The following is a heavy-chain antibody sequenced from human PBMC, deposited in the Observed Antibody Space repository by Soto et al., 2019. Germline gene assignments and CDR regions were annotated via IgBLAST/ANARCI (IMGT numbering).Heavy chain of an antibody. D-gene: IGHD3-22*01. CDR2: IKSKTDGGTT. Sequence: GGSLRLSCAASGFTFSNAWMSWVRQAPGKGLEWVGRIKSKTDGGTTDYAAPVKGRFTISRDDSKNTLYLQMNSLKTEDTAVYYCTTVQYYYDSSGYYYSDYWGQGTRVTVPQ. J-gene: IGHJ4*02. CDR1: GFTFSNAW. CDR3: TTVQYYYDSSGYYYSDY. V-gene: IGHV3-15*01.